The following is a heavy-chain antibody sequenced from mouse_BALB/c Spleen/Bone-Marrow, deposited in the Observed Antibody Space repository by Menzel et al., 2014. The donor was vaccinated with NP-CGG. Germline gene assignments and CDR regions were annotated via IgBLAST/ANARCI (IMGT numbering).Heavy chain of an antibody. D-gene: IGHD1-1*01. Sequence: EVKLEESGGGLVQPGGSLKLSCAASGFDFSRYWMSWVRQAPGKGLEWIGEINPDSRTINYSPSLKDKLIISRDNAKNTLYLLLNKVRSEDTALYYCARPDYYGYLNYWGQGTTLTVSS. V-gene: IGHV4-1*02. J-gene: IGHJ2*01. CDR1: GFDFSRYW. CDR2: INPDSRTI. CDR3: ARPDYYGYLNY.